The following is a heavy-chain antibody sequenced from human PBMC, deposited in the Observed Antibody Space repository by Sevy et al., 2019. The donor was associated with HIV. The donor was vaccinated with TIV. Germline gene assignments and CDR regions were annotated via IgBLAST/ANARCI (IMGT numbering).Heavy chain of an antibody. Sequence: GSLRLSCAASGFTFSSYGMHWVRQAPGKGLEWVAVISYDGSNKYYADSVKGRFTISRDNSKNTLYLQMNSLRAEDTAVYYCAKDLLLWFGESNYYYYYGMDVWGQGTTVTVSS. V-gene: IGHV3-30*18. CDR1: GFTFSSYG. CDR2: ISYDGSNK. J-gene: IGHJ6*02. D-gene: IGHD3-10*01. CDR3: AKDLLLWFGESNYYYYYGMDV.